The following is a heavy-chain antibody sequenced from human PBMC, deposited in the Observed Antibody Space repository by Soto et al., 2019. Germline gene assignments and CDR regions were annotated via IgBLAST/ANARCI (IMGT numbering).Heavy chain of an antibody. D-gene: IGHD6-13*01. J-gene: IGHJ4*02. Sequence: GSGATLVNPTQTLTLNCTFSGFSLSTSGMCVSWIRQPPGKALEWLALIDWDDDKYYSTSLKTRLTISKDTSKNQVVLTMTNMDPVDTATYYCARILSIAAAGPFDYWGQGTLVNVSS. CDR3: ARILSIAAAGPFDY. CDR2: IDWDDDK. V-gene: IGHV2-70*01. CDR1: GFSLSTSGMC.